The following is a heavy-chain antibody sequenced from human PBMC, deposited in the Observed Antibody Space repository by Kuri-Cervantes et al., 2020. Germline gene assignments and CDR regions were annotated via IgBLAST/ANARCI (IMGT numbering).Heavy chain of an antibody. D-gene: IGHD1-26*01. J-gene: IGHJ4*02. CDR3: ARRRGSYSGSYFDY. CDR2: IYHSGST. Sequence: ESLKISCAVPGYSISSGYYWGWIRQPPGKGLEGIGSIYHSGSTYYNPSLKSRVTIPVDTSKNQFSLKLSSVTAADTAVYYCARRRGSYSGSYFDYWGKGTLVTVSS. V-gene: IGHV4-38-2*01. CDR1: GYSISSGYY.